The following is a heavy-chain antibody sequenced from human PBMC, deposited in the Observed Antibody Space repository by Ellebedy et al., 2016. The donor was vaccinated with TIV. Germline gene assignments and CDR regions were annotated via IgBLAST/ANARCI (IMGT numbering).Heavy chain of an antibody. D-gene: IGHD2-21*01. CDR1: AGSIGSYY. J-gene: IGHJ6*03. V-gene: IGHV4-59*12. Sequence: SETLSLTXTVSAGSIGSYYWTWIRQSPGKGLEWIGNIFYSGSANYNPSLKSRVTMSVDTSKNQLSLKLTSVTAADTAVYYCAKVVRDPPYFYYCMDVWGKGTTVTVSS. CDR3: AKVVRDPPYFYYCMDV. CDR2: IFYSGSA.